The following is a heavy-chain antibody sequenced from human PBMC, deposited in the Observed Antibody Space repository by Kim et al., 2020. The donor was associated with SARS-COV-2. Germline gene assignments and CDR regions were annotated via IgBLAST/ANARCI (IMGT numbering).Heavy chain of an antibody. D-gene: IGHD3-3*02. J-gene: IGHJ4*02. CDR3: ARHLLAFDY. V-gene: IGHV4-39*01. CDR2: GST. Sequence: GSTYYNPSLKSRVTISVDTSKNQFSLKLSSVTAADTAVYYCARHLLAFDYWGQGTLVTVSS.